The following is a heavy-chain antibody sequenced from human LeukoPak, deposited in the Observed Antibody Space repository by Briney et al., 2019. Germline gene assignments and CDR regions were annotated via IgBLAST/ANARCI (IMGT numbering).Heavy chain of an antibody. Sequence: ASVKVSCKASGYTFTSYDINWVRQATGQGLEWMGWMNPNSGNKGYAQQFQGRVTITDDKSTNIAHKELSGLRAEDTAVYYCARARRPIGIRRFDSSGYLFDYWGQGTLVTVSS. D-gene: IGHD3-22*01. CDR3: ARARRPIGIRRFDSSGYLFDY. CDR1: GYTFTSYD. V-gene: IGHV1-8*01. J-gene: IGHJ4*02. CDR2: MNPNSGNK.